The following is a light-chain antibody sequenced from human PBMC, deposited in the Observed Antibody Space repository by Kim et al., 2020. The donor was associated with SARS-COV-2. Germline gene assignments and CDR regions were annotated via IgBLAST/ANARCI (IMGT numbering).Light chain of an antibody. CDR1: KMGSKS. V-gene: IGLV3-21*03. J-gene: IGLJ1*01. Sequence: GKTANISCGGNKMGSKSVHWYQQRPGQAPILVIFDEGDRPSGIPERFSGSSSGDTATLTISRVEAGDEADYYCQVWDSGSDHYVFGTGTKVTVL. CDR2: DEG. CDR3: QVWDSGSDHYV.